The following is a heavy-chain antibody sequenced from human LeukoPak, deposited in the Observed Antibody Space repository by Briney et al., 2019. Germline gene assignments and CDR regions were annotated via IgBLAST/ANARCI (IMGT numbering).Heavy chain of an antibody. V-gene: IGHV1-69*05. D-gene: IGHD3-3*01. CDR2: IIPIFGTA. Sequence: GASVKVSXKASGGAFSSYAISWVRQAPGQGLEWMGGIIPIFGTAKYAQKFQGRVTITTDESTSTAYMELSSLRSEDTAVYYCARLRDDFWSGYYISLEASPLDYWGQGTLVTVSS. CDR3: ARLRDDFWSGYYISLEASPLDY. CDR1: GGAFSSYA. J-gene: IGHJ4*02.